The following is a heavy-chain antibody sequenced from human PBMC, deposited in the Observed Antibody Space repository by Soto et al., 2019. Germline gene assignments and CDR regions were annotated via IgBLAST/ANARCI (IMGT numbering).Heavy chain of an antibody. D-gene: IGHD1-1*01. CDR2: IYWDDDK. V-gene: IGHV2-5*02. Sequence: QITLKESDPTLVKPTQTLTLTCTFSGFSLSTSGVGVGWIRQPPGKALEWLALIYWDDDKRYSPSLKSRLTISKDTSKSQVVLTMTNMDPVDTATYYCAHTNTTKSNDYWGQGTLVTVSS. CDR1: GFSLSTSGVG. CDR3: AHTNTTKSNDY. J-gene: IGHJ4*02.